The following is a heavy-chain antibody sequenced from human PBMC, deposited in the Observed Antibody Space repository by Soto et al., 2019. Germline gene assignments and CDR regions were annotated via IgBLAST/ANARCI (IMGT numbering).Heavy chain of an antibody. V-gene: IGHV1-3*01. Sequence: ASVKVSCMASEYTFTSYTMHWLRQAPGQRLEWMGRIDGGNGNTKYSQKFQGRVTNNRDTSASTAYMELSSLRSDDTAVYYCARELQGLYYFDYWGQGTLVTVSS. J-gene: IGHJ4*02. CDR3: ARELQGLYYFDY. CDR2: IDGGNGNT. CDR1: EYTFTSYT. D-gene: IGHD4-4*01.